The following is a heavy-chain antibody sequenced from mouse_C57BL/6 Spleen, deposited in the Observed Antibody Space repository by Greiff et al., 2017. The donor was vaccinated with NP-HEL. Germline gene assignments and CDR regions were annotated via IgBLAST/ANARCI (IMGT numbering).Heavy chain of an antibody. CDR2: IDPSDSYT. J-gene: IGHJ1*03. CDR3: ARRGVYYYGSSYFWYFDV. V-gene: IGHV1-50*01. CDR1: GYTFTSYW. D-gene: IGHD1-1*01. Sequence: VQLQQPGAELVKPGASVKLSCKASGYTFTSYWMQWVKQRPGQGLEWIGEIDPSDSYTNYNQKFKGKATLTVDTSSGTAYMQLSSLTSEDSAVYYCARRGVYYYGSSYFWYFDVWGTGTTVTVSS.